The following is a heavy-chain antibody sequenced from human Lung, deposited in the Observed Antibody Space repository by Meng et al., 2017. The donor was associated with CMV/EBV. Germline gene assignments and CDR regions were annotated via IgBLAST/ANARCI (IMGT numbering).Heavy chain of an antibody. CDR1: GYNFSHYW. CDR2: IYPADSDT. CDR3: ARRGDIAGFGP. Sequence: CEGSGYNFSHYWIGWVRQMPGKGLEWMGTIYPADSDTRYSPSFRGQVVMSADKSISTAYLHLSSLKASDTAMYYCARRGDIAGFGPWGQGTLVTVSS. D-gene: IGHD2-15*01. V-gene: IGHV5-51*01. J-gene: IGHJ5*02.